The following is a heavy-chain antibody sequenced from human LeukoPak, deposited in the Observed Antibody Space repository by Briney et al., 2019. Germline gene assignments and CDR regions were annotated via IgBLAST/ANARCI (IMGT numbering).Heavy chain of an antibody. Sequence: SETLSLTCTVSGGSISSYYWSWIRQPAGKGLEWIGSIYTGGSTNYNASLKSRVTMTVDTSKNQFSLKLSSVTAADTAVYYCATSVRKGGYYYGSGSYYKRKYYYYYMDVWGKGTTVTIS. CDR1: GGSISSYY. J-gene: IGHJ6*03. CDR3: ATSVRKGGYYYGSGSYYKRKYYYYYMDV. D-gene: IGHD3-10*01. V-gene: IGHV4-4*07. CDR2: IYTGGST.